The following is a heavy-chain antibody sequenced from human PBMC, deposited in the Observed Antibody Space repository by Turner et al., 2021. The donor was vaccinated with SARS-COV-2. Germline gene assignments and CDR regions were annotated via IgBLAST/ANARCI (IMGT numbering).Heavy chain of an antibody. CDR1: GFTFSSYG. D-gene: IGHD3-22*01. Sequence: QVQLVESGGGVVHPGRSLRLSCAASGFTFSSYGMHWVRQAPGKGLEWVAVIWFDGSNKHYADSVKGRFTISRDNSKNTLYLQMNSLRAEETAVYYCARDRAFGDSSGRDYWGQGTLVTVSS. V-gene: IGHV3-33*01. J-gene: IGHJ4*02. CDR3: ARDRAFGDSSGRDY. CDR2: IWFDGSNK.